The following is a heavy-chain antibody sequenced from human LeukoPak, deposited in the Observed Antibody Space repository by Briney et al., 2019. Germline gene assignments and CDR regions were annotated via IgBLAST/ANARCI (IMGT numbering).Heavy chain of an antibody. J-gene: IGHJ4*02. CDR3: ARGDTYSSSWYGFHY. CDR1: GFTFSTYA. V-gene: IGHV3-23*01. Sequence: GRSLRLSCAASGFTFSTYAMSWVRQAPGKGLEWVSAISGSGGSTYYADSVKGRFTISRDNSKNTLYLQMDSLRAEDTAVYYCARGDTYSSSWYGFHYWGQGTLVTASS. CDR2: ISGSGGST. D-gene: IGHD6-13*01.